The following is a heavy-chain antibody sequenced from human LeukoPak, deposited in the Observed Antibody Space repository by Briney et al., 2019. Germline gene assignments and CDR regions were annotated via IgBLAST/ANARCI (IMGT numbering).Heavy chain of an antibody. CDR2: IYYSESA. CDR1: GGSINSGGYC. CDR3: ARVTGTREHYFDY. Sequence: SETLSLTCTVSGGSINSGGYCWSWIRQHPGKGLEWVGHIYYSESAFYNPSLKSRVTISVDTSKNQLSFKLSSVTAADTAVYYCARVTGTREHYFDYWGQGTLVTVSS. V-gene: IGHV4-31*03. D-gene: IGHD1-7*01. J-gene: IGHJ4*02.